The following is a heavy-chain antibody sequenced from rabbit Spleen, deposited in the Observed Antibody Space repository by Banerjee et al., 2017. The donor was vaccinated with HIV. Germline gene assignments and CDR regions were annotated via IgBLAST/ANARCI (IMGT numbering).Heavy chain of an antibody. CDR3: ARDSGTYDYIDVYFNL. D-gene: IGHD6-1*01. CDR1: GFSFDSDYV. J-gene: IGHJ4*01. V-gene: IGHV1S45*01. CDR2: IYTGNGHT. Sequence: QEQLEESGGDLVKPEGSLTLTCTASGFSFDSDYVICWVRQAPGKGLEWIGCIYTGNGHTHYASWAKGRFTISITSSTTVTLQMTGLTVADTATYFCARDSGTYDYIDVYFNLWGPGTLVTVS.